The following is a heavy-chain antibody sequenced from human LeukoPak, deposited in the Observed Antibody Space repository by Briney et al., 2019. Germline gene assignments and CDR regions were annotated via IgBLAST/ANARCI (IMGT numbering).Heavy chain of an antibody. V-gene: IGHV3-33*01. CDR1: GFTFSVYA. D-gene: IGHD6-13*01. Sequence: GGSLRLSCAASGFTFSVYAMHWVRQTPGKGLEWVVVIWSDGNNKHYADSVKGRFTISRDNSKNTLYLQMSSLRAEDTAVYYCARDSGSSWYALSHHWFDPWGQGTLVTVSS. CDR3: ARDSGSSWYALSHHWFDP. J-gene: IGHJ5*02. CDR2: IWSDGNNK.